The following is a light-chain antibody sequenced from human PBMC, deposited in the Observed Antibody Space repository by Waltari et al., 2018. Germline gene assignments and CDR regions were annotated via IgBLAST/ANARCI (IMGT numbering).Light chain of an antibody. CDR3: SSYAGGNKLL. V-gene: IGLV2-23*02. CDR2: YVT. CDR1: NSDVGGYDY. Sequence: QSALTQPASVSGSPGQSITISCSGTNSDVGGYDYVSWYQHHPGKAPKLIIYYVTKGPSGVSNRFSGSNAGNTASLTISGLQAEDEADYYCSSYAGGNKLLFGGGTKVTVL. J-gene: IGLJ2*01.